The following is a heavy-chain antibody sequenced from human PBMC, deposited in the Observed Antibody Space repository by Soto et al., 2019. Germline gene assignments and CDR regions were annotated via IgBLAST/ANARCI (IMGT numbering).Heavy chain of an antibody. CDR1: GFRLSDHY. V-gene: IGHV3-53*01. D-gene: IGHD6-25*01. CDR2: IYRGDAT. CDR3: ARGRSDSSRADSFDI. Sequence: LRPSWAVSGFRLSDHYMSWVRQAPGKGLEGGSVIYRGDATHYADSVQGRFTISKDNSKNTVYLQMNSLRAEDTAVYYCARGRSDSSRADSFDIWGQGTMVTVSS. J-gene: IGHJ3*02.